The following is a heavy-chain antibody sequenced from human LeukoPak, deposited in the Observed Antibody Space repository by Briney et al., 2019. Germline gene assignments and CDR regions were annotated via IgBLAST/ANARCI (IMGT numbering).Heavy chain of an antibody. J-gene: IGHJ4*02. Sequence: SETLSLTCAVSGGSFSSHYWTWIRQSPGTGLEWIGYISHIGRTNYNPSLKSRVTISIDTSKNQFSLNLSSVTAADTAVYYCARADYDTSAYYYTFDYWGQGTLVTVSS. CDR1: GGSFSSHY. CDR3: ARADYDTSAYYYTFDY. V-gene: IGHV4-59*11. D-gene: IGHD3-22*01. CDR2: ISHIGRT.